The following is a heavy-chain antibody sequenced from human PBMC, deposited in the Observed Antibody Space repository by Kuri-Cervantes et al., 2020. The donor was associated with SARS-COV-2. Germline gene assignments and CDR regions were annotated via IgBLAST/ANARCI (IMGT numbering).Heavy chain of an antibody. CDR2: ISSSGSTI. D-gene: IGHD3-3*01. CDR1: GFTFSSYE. J-gene: IGHJ6*02. CDR3: ARAGFLDHPNHCYGMDV. V-gene: IGHV3-48*03. Sequence: GESLKISCAASGFTFSSYEMNWVRQAPGKGLEWVSYISSSGSTIYYADSVKGRFTISRDNAKNSLYLQMNSLRAEDTAVYYCARAGFLDHPNHCYGMDVWGQGTTVTVSS.